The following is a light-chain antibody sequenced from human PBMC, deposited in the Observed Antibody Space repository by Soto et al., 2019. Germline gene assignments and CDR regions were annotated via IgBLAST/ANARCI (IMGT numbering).Light chain of an antibody. CDR2: EVS. V-gene: IGLV2-14*01. J-gene: IGLJ1*01. CDR3: CSHSSTSTPYV. CDR1: STDVGAYNY. Sequence: QSALTQPASVSGSPGQSIIISCTGTSTDVGAYNYVSWYHQLPGKAPKLMIYEVSNRPSGVSHRFSASKSGNTATLTISGLQAEDEADYYCCSHSSTSTPYVFGSGTKVTVL.